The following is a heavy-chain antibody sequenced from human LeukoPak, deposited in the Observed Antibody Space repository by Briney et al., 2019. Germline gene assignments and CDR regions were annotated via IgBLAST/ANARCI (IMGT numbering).Heavy chain of an antibody. CDR2: IKQDGSEK. CDR1: GFTFSSYW. D-gene: IGHD6-19*01. CDR3: ARDQGIAVAGRTSYYYYYYMDV. J-gene: IGHJ6*03. V-gene: IGHV3-7*01. Sequence: PGGSLRLSCAASGFTFSSYWMSWVRQAPGKGLEWVANIKQDGSEKYYVDSVKGRFTISRDNAKNSLYLQMNSLRAEDTAVYYCARDQGIAVAGRTSYYYYYYMDVWGKGTTVTVSS.